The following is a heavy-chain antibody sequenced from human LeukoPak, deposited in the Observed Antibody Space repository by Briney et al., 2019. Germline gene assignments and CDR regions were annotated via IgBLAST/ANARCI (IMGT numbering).Heavy chain of an antibody. D-gene: IGHD3-10*01. CDR2: ISSSGSTI. J-gene: IGHJ4*02. CDR3: ARVGYGSGSPFFDY. Sequence: GGSLRLSCAASGFTFSSYEMNWVRQAPGKGLEWVSYISSSGSTIYYADSVKGRFTISRDNAKNSLYLQMNSLRAEDTAVYYCARVGYGSGSPFFDYWGQGTLVTVSS. V-gene: IGHV3-48*03. CDR1: GFTFSSYE.